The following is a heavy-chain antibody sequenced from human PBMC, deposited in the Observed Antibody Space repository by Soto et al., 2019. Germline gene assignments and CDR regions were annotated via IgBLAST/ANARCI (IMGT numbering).Heavy chain of an antibody. D-gene: IGHD4-17*01. V-gene: IGHV3-9*01. CDR3: AKDSNDYGDYYYGMDV. J-gene: IGHJ6*02. CDR2: ISWNSGSI. Sequence: GGSLRLSCAASGFTFDDYAMDWVRQAPGKGLEWVSGISWNSGSIGYADSVKGRFTISRDNAKNSLYLQMNSLRAEDTALYYCAKDSNDYGDYYYGMDVWGQGTTVTVSS. CDR1: GFTFDDYA.